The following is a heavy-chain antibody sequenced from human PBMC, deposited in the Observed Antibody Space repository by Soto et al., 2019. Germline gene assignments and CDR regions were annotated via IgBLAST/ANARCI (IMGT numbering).Heavy chain of an antibody. Sequence: ASVKVSCKVSGYTLTKLSMHWVRQSPGKGLEWLGGFDPEDGETIEAQIFQGRVTMTEDTSTDTAYMELSRLRSEDTAVYYCATSMSDNWFDPWGQGTLVTVSS. J-gene: IGHJ5*02. CDR1: GYTLTKLS. CDR3: ATSMSDNWFDP. V-gene: IGHV1-24*01. CDR2: FDPEDGET.